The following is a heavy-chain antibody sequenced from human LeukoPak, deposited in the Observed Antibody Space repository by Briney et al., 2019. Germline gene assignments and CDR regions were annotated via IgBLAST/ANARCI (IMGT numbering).Heavy chain of an antibody. CDR3: TSVSKTVVPATIDY. D-gene: IGHD2-15*01. CDR2: IYYSGST. CDR1: GGSISSSSYY. V-gene: IGHV4-39*01. J-gene: IGHJ4*02. Sequence: SETLSLTCTVSGGSISSSSYYWGWIRQPPGKGLEWIGGIYYSGSTYYNPSVKSRVTISVDTSKNQFSLKLRSVTAADTAVYYCTSVSKTVVPATIDYWGQGTQVTVSS.